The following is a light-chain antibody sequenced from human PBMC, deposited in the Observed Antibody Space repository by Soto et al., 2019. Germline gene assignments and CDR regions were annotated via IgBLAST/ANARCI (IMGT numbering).Light chain of an antibody. CDR2: TAS. Sequence: DIQMTQSPSTLSASVGDRGTITCRASQSIRNYLNWYQQKPGKAPKVLIYTASSLQSGAPSRFSGSGSGTDFTLSIGRLQPEDFATYYCQQTYSSPPGAFGQGTKVDIK. CDR3: QQTYSSPPGA. V-gene: IGKV1-39*01. J-gene: IGKJ1*01. CDR1: QSIRNY.